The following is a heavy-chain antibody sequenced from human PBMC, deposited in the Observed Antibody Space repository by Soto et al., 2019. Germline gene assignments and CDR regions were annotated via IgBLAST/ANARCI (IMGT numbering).Heavy chain of an antibody. V-gene: IGHV3-23*01. CDR1: GFSFSTYA. CDR3: TRDSNTADVGPRPIGYFDL. D-gene: IGHD2-15*01. Sequence: EVQLLESGGGLVQPGGSLRLSCAASGFSFSTYAMAWVRQAPGKGLDWVSLISATGGSTYYADSVKGRFTISRDNSKNILHLQLNSLRAEDTALYYCTRDSNTADVGPRPIGYFDLWVRGTLVTVSA. CDR2: ISATGGST. J-gene: IGHJ2*01.